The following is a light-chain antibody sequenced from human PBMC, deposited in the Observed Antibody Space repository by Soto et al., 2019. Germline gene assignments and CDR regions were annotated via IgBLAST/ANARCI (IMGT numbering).Light chain of an antibody. V-gene: IGLV1-40*01. Sequence: QSVLTQPPSVSGAPGQGVTISCTGSSSSIGASYDVHWYQQVPGTAPKLLIYGNNNRPSGVPDRLSGSKSGTSASLANNGVQVEDEADYYCQSYDSYPSHFYVFGTGIKVTVL. CDR3: QSYDSYPSHFYV. CDR2: GNN. CDR1: SSSIGASYD. J-gene: IGLJ1*01.